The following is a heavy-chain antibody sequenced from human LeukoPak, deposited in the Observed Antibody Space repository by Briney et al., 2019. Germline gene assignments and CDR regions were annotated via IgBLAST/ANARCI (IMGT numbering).Heavy chain of an antibody. CDR2: IDGSGGTT. Sequence: GGSLRLSCAASGFTFTRNAMAWVRQAPGKGLEWVSAIDGSGGTTFYADSVKGRVTISRVQSTNTVYLQMNSLRADDTAVYYCAKAHCSSTSCSRADDWGQGTLVTVSS. J-gene: IGHJ4*02. CDR3: AKAHCSSTSCSRADD. D-gene: IGHD2-2*01. CDR1: GFTFTRNA. V-gene: IGHV3-23*01.